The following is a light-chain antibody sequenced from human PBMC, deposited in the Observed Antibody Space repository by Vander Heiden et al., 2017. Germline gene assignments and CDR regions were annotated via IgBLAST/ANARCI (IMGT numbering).Light chain of an antibody. J-gene: IGLJ3*02. CDR3: AAWDDSLSAV. CDR1: SSNIGSNY. V-gene: IGLV1-47*01. Sequence: QSVLTPPPSASGTPGQRVTISCSGSSSNIGSNYVSWYQQLPGTAPKLLIYRNNQRPSGVPDRFAGSKSGTSASLAISGLRSEDEADYYCAAWDDSLSAVFGGGSKLTVL. CDR2: RNN.